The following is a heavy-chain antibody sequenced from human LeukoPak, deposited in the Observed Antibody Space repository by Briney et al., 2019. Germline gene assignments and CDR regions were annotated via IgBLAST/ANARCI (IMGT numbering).Heavy chain of an antibody. CDR1: GYTFTSYG. CDR3: ARDFRLRVLEWPLGY. J-gene: IGHJ4*02. CDR2: ISAYNGNT. V-gene: IGHV1-18*01. Sequence: ASVKVSCKASGYTFTSYGISWVRQAPGQGLEWMGWISAYNGNTNYAQKLQGRVTMTTDTSTSTAYMELRSLRSDDTAVYYCARDFRLRVLEWPLGYWGQGTLVTVSS. D-gene: IGHD3-3*01.